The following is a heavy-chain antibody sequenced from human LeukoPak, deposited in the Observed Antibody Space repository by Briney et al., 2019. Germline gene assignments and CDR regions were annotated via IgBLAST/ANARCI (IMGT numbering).Heavy chain of an antibody. Sequence: SETLSLTCAVYGGSFSGYYWGWIRQPPGKGLEWIGSIYYSGSTYYNPSLKSRVTISVDTSKNQFSLKLSSVTAADTAVYYCARDLTSNLGYCSGGSCYSVGGFDYWGQGTLVTVSS. CDR1: GGSFSGYY. CDR3: ARDLTSNLGYCSGGSCYSVGGFDY. J-gene: IGHJ4*02. V-gene: IGHV4-34*01. CDR2: IYYSGST. D-gene: IGHD2-15*01.